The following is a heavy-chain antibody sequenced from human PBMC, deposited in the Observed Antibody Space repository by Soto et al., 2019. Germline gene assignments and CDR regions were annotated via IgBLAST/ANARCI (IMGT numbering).Heavy chain of an antibody. CDR1: DGSINTDY. CDR3: ARDGLGYDSSGYYLGTWFDP. CDR2: MYHSGST. V-gene: IGHV4-59*01. D-gene: IGHD3-22*01. Sequence: SETLSLTCTVSDGSINTDYWSWIRQSPGKGLEWIGYMYHSGSTNYNPSLKSRVTISVDTSKNQFSLKLSSVTAADTAVYYCARDGLGYDSSGYYLGTWFDPWGQGTLVTVSS. J-gene: IGHJ5*02.